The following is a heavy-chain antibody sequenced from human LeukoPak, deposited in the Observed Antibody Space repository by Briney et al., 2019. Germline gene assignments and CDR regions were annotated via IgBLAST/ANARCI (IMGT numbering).Heavy chain of an antibody. V-gene: IGHV4-61*01. Sequence: SETLSLTCTVSGGSVSSGSYYWSWIRQPPGKGLEWIGYIYYSGSTNYNPSLKSRVTISVDTSTNQFSLKLSSVTAADTAVYYCARDTDWNDAWFDPWGQGTLVTVSS. D-gene: IGHD1-1*01. J-gene: IGHJ5*02. CDR3: ARDTDWNDAWFDP. CDR2: IYYSGST. CDR1: GGSVSSGSYY.